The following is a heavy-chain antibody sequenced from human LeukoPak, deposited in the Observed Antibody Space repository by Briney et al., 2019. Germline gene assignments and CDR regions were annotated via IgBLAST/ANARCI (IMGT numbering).Heavy chain of an antibody. J-gene: IGHJ4*02. D-gene: IGHD2-2*01. CDR2: IRYDGSNK. V-gene: IGHV3-30*02. Sequence: EPGGSLRLSCAASGFTFSSYGMHWVRQAPGKGLEWVAFIRYDGSNKYYADSVKGRFTISRDNSKNTLCLQMNSLRAEDTAVYYCAKDSVGYCSSTSCYVLNNIDYWGQGTLVTVSS. CDR3: AKDSVGYCSSTSCYVLNNIDY. CDR1: GFTFSSYG.